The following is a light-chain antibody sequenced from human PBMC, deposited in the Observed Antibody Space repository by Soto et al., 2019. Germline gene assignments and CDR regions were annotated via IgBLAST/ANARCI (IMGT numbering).Light chain of an antibody. V-gene: IGKV3-11*01. CDR2: DAS. CDR1: QSVSSY. CDR3: QQRSNWPPIT. Sequence: IVFTQSPATLSLSPWERATLSCRASQSVSSYLAWYQQKPGQAPRLLIYDASNRATGIPARFSGSGSGTDFTLTISSLEPEDFAVYYCQQRSNWPPITFGQGTRLEIK. J-gene: IGKJ5*01.